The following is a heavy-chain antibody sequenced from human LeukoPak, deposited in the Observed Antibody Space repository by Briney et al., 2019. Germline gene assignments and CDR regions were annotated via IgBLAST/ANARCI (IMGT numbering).Heavy chain of an antibody. J-gene: IGHJ4*02. CDR1: GGTFSSYA. CDR3: ASPADIAVDGTPFDY. V-gene: IGHV1-69*04. D-gene: IGHD6-19*01. Sequence: ASVKVSCKASGGTFSSYAISWVRQAPGQGLEWMGRIIPILGIANYAQKFQGTVTITADKSTSTAYMELSSLRSEDTAVYYCASPADIAVDGTPFDYWGQGTLVTVSS. CDR2: IIPILGIA.